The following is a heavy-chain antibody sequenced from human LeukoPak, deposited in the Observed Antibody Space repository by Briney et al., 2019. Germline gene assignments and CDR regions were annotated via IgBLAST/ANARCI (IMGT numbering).Heavy chain of an antibody. CDR2: VYYSGST. CDR3: ARTTEGGYTYDYFYYYYMDV. J-gene: IGHJ6*03. Sequence: SETLSLTCTVSGGSISSYYWSWIRQPPGKGLEWIGYVYYSGSTNYNPSLKSRVTISVDTSKNQFSLKLSSVTAADTAVYYCARTTEGGYTYDYFYYYYMDVWGKGTTVTISS. V-gene: IGHV4-59*01. CDR1: GGSISSYY. D-gene: IGHD5-18*01.